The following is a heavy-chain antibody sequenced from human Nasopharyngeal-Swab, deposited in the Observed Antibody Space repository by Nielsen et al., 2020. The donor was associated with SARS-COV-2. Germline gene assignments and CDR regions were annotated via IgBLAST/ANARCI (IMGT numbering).Heavy chain of an antibody. V-gene: IGHV1-2*06. Sequence: ASVKVSCKASGYTFTGYYIHWVRQAPGQGLEWMGRINPNSGGTDYAQKFEGRVTMTRDTSISTAYMELSRLRYDDTAVYYCASGITGAAFDIWGQGTMVTVSS. CDR3: ASGITGAAFDI. J-gene: IGHJ3*02. CDR1: GYTFTGYY. CDR2: INPNSGGT. D-gene: IGHD1-14*01.